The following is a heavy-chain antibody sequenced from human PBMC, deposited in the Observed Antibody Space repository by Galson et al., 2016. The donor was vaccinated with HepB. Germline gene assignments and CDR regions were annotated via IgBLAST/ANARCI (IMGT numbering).Heavy chain of an antibody. J-gene: IGHJ5*02. D-gene: IGHD6-13*01. V-gene: IGHV3-7*01. CDR3: ASSVAAAGNWFDP. CDR1: GFTFRSYW. CDR2: IKQDGSEK. Sequence: SLRLSCAVSGFTFRSYWMSWVRQAPGRGLEWVANIKQDGSEKYYLDSVKGRFTISRDNAKNSLSLQMNSLRAEDTAVYYCASSVAAAGNWFDPWGQGTLVTVSS.